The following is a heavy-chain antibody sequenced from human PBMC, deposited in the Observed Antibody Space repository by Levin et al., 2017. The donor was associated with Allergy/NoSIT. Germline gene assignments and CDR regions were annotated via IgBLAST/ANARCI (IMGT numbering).Heavy chain of an antibody. CDR1: GFTFSSYS. V-gene: IGHV3-48*02. J-gene: IGHJ4*02. Sequence: GESLKISCAASGFTFSSYSMNWVRQAPGKGLEWVSYISSSSSTIYYADSVKGRFTISRDNAKNSLYLQMNSLRDEDTAVYYCARDRGRCSGGSCYQDYWGQGTLVTVSS. D-gene: IGHD2-15*01. CDR2: ISSSSSTI. CDR3: ARDRGRCSGGSCYQDY.